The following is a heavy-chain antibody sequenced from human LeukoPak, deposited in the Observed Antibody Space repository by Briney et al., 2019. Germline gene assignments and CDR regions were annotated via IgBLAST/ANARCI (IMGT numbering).Heavy chain of an antibody. Sequence: PGASLRLSCAASGFTFSSYAMSWVRQAPGKGLEYVSAISSNGGSTYYADSVKGRFTISRDNSKNTLYLQMSSLRAEDTAVYYCVKDQFAAAAGYNWSDPWGQGTLVTVSS. CDR1: GFTFSSYA. V-gene: IGHV3-64D*06. D-gene: IGHD6-13*01. CDR3: VKDQFAAAAGYNWSDP. CDR2: ISSNGGST. J-gene: IGHJ5*02.